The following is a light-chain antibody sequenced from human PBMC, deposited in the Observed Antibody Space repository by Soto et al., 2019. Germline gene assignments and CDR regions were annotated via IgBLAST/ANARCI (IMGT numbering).Light chain of an antibody. Sequence: GDRVTITCRASQSISSWLAWYQQKPGKAPKLLIYKASSLESGVPSRFSGSGSGTEFTLTISSLQPDDFATYYCQQYNSLPWTFGQGTKVDIK. CDR1: QSISSW. CDR2: KAS. CDR3: QQYNSLPWT. J-gene: IGKJ1*01. V-gene: IGKV1-5*03.